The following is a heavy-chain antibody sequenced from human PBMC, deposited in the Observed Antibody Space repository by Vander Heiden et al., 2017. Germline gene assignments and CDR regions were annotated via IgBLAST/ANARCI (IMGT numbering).Heavy chain of an antibody. CDR1: VLTFRSYW. Sequence: EVQLEECGGRLVQLGGSLSLSCVASVLTFRSYWMSWVRQAPGKGLEWVTNIKQDGSEKYYVDSVKGRFTISRDNAKNSLYLQMNSLRAEDTAVYYCARAQQLGNYWGQGTLVTVSS. V-gene: IGHV3-7*01. J-gene: IGHJ4*02. CDR2: IKQDGSEK. D-gene: IGHD6-13*01. CDR3: ARAQQLGNY.